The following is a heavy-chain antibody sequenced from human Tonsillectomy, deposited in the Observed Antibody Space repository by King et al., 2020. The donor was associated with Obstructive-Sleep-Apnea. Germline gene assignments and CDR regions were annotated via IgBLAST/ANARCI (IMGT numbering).Heavy chain of an antibody. V-gene: IGHV4-39*07. CDR1: GGSISSSSHH. CDR3: AREGAAATNWFDP. D-gene: IGHD2-15*01. Sequence: LQLQESGPGLVKPSETLSLTCTVSGGSISSSSHHWGWIRQPPGKGLEWIGSIYYSGSAYSNPSVKSRVTISVDTSKNQFSLKVSSVTAADTAVYYCAREGAAATNWFDPWGQGTLVTVSS. CDR2: IYYSGSA. J-gene: IGHJ5*02.